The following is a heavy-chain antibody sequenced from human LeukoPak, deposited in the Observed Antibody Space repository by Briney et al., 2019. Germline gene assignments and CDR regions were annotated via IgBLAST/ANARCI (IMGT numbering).Heavy chain of an antibody. CDR2: IYSGGST. CDR1: GFTFTNAW. CDR3: ARDSSDYVWGSYRGGFDY. V-gene: IGHV3-53*01. D-gene: IGHD3-16*02. J-gene: IGHJ4*02. Sequence: GGSLRLSCEASGFTFTNAWMSWVRQAPGKGLEWVSVIYSGGSTYYADSVKGRFTISRDNSKNTLYLQMNSLRAEDTAVYYCARDSSDYVWGSYRGGFDYWGQGTLVTVSS.